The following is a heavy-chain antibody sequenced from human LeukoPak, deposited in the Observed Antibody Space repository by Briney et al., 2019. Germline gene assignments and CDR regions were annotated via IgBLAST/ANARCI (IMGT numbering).Heavy chain of an antibody. J-gene: IGHJ4*02. D-gene: IGHD2-2*02. CDR3: AKGPGVVPAAILHFDY. V-gene: IGHV3-23*01. CDR2: ISGSGGST. Sequence: GSLRLSCAASGFTFSSYAMSWVRQAPGKGLEWVSAISGSGGSTYYADSVKGRFTISRDNSKNTLYLQMNSLRAEDTAVYYCAKGPGVVPAAILHFDYWGQGTLVTVSS. CDR1: GFTFSSYA.